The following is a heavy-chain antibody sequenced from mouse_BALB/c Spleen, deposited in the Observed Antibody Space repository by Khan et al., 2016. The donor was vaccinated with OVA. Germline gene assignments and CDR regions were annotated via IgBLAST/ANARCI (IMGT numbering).Heavy chain of an antibody. CDR1: GYSFTGYF. J-gene: IGHJ2*01. V-gene: IGHV1-20*02. CDR3: TRVDRGDLDY. CDR2: INPHIGET. Sequence: VQLQQSGPELVRPGASVKISCKASGYSFTGYFMNWVMQSHGKSLEWIGRINPHIGETFYNPRFKDKATLTVEESSSTAHMELRRREYEDSAVYYGTRVDRGDLDYGGQGTTLTVSS. D-gene: IGHD1-1*02.